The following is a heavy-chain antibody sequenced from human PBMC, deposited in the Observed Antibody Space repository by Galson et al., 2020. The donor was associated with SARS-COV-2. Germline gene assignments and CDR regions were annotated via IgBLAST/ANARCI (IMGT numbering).Heavy chain of an antibody. CDR3: ARQEGRLDSFDY. CDR2: IHPGDSDH. V-gene: IGHV5-51*01. J-gene: IGHJ4*02. D-gene: IGHD2-15*01. Sequence: GESLKIPCKVSGYRFSSCWIAWVRQMPGKGLEWLGSIHPGDSDHRHSPSLQGQVTISVDKSISAAYLQWSSLQASDTAMYYCARQEGRLDSFDYWGQGTLVTVSS. CDR1: GYRFSSCW.